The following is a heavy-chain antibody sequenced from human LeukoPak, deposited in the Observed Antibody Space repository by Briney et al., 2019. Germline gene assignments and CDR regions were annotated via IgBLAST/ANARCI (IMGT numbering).Heavy chain of an antibody. J-gene: IGHJ6*02. Sequence: GGSLRLSRAASGFSFSASPMSRARQPPGKGLEWVSAMNNGPGATFYRDSVRGRFTISCDDSKSTLYLQMNSLRAEDTGTYYCAKTHYDLLDVWGQGTTVTVSS. CDR1: GFSFSASP. V-gene: IGHV3-23*01. CDR2: MNNGPGAT. D-gene: IGHD5-12*01. CDR3: AKTHYDLLDV.